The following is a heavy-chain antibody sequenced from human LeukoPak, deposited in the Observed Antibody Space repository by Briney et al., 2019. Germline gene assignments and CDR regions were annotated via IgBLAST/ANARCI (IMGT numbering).Heavy chain of an antibody. CDR1: GFAFSSYS. J-gene: IGHJ4*01. V-gene: IGHV3-23*01. CDR2: ISGSGGNT. Sequence: GGSLRLSCAGSGFAFSSYSMTWVRQAPGKGLEWVSVISGSGGNTYYADSVKGRFTISRDNSKSTLFLQMNSLRAEDTAVYYCGRGSTYHGSGSYFPFDYWGHGTLVTVSS. CDR3: GRGSTYHGSGSYFPFDY. D-gene: IGHD3-10*01.